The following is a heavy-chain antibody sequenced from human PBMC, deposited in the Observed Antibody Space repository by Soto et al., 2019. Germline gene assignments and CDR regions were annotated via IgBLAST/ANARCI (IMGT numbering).Heavy chain of an antibody. J-gene: IGHJ6*03. Sequence: QDQLVQSGVEVKKPGASVKVSCKASGYSFTNYGITWVRQAPGQGFEWMGWISAYNGNTKYAQKLQGRVTMTADASTSTAYLELRSLASVDTAVYYCARDRGVAPPVAGNTHYYYDMDGWGKGTTVTVSS. D-gene: IGHD6-19*01. CDR3: ARDRGVAPPVAGNTHYYYDMDG. CDR1: GYSFTNYG. CDR2: ISAYNGNT. V-gene: IGHV1-18*01.